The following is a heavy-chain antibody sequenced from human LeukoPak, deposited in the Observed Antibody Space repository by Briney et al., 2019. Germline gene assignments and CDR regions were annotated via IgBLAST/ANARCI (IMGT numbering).Heavy chain of an antibody. V-gene: IGHV3-23*01. CDR2: ISDSGGST. CDR3: AKGPLGDVDY. D-gene: IGHD4-17*01. J-gene: IGHJ4*02. Sequence: GGSLRLSCAASGFTFSNYVMSWVRQAPGKGLERVSGISDSGGSTYYADSVKGRFTISRDNSKNTLYLQMNSLRAEDTAVYYCAKGPLGDVDYWGQGTLVTASS. CDR1: GFTFSNYV.